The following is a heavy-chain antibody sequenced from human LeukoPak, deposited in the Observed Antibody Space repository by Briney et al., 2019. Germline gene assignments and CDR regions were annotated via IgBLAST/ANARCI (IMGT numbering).Heavy chain of an antibody. CDR1: GYTFTGYY. CDR2: INPNSGGT. V-gene: IGHV1-2*02. Sequence: ASVKVSCKASGYTFTGYYIHWVRQAPGQGLEWMGWINPNSGGTNYAQKFQGRVTMTRDTSISTAYMELSRLRSDDTAAYHCAREPVVLVPAAIFNWFDPWGQGTLVTVSS. J-gene: IGHJ5*02. CDR3: AREPVVLVPAAIFNWFDP. D-gene: IGHD2-2*01.